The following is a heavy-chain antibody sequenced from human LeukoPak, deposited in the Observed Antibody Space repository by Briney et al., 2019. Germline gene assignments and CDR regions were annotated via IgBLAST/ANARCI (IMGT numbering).Heavy chain of an antibody. CDR2: ISSSSSYI. CDR1: GFTFSSYS. D-gene: IGHD6-19*01. V-gene: IGHV3-21*01. J-gene: IGHJ4*02. CDR3: ARGKIAVAGNFDY. Sequence: PGGSLRLSCAASGFTFSSYSMNWVRQAPGKGLEWVSSISSSSSYIYYADSVKGRFTISRDSAKNSLYLQMNSLRAEDTAVYYCARGKIAVAGNFDYWGQGTLVTVSS.